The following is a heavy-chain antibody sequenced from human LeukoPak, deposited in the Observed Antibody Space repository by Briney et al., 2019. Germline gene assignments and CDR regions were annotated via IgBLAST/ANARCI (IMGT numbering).Heavy chain of an antibody. CDR1: RFTLSSYA. J-gene: IGHJ3*02. CDR3: AKSVMITFGGVIGAFDI. D-gene: IGHD3-16*02. Sequence: GGALRLSCAASRFTLSSYAMSGVRQAPGKGPEGVSAISGSGSSTYYAASVKGRFAISRDNSKNTLYLQMNSLRAEDTAVYYCAKSVMITFGGVIGAFDIWGQGTMVTVSS. V-gene: IGHV3-23*01. CDR2: ISGSGSST.